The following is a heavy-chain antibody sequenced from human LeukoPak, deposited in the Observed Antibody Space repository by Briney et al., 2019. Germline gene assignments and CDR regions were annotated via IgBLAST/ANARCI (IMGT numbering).Heavy chain of an antibody. D-gene: IGHD1-1*01. J-gene: IGHJ4*02. CDR2: IYHSGST. CDR3: ASQYNWNEVGFEY. V-gene: IGHV4-59*01. Sequence: SETLSLTCTVSGGSISTYYWTWIRQPPGKGLEWIGYIYHSGSTNYNPSLASRATISVDTSKSQFSLRLSSVTAAHTALYYCASQYNWNEVGFEYWGRGTLVTVSS. CDR1: GGSISTYY.